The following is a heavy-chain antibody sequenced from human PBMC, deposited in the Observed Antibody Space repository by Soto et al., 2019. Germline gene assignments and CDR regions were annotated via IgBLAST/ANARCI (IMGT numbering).Heavy chain of an antibody. CDR3: ARDRHAITMIPDNWFDP. Sequence: QVQLVQSGAEVKKPGASVKVSCKASCYTFTSYGISWVRQAPGQGLEWMGWISAYNGNTNYAQKLQGRVTMTTDTSTSTSYMELRSLRSDDTAVYYCARDRHAITMIPDNWFDPWGQGTLVTVSS. J-gene: IGHJ5*02. CDR1: CYTFTSYG. D-gene: IGHD3-22*01. CDR2: ISAYNGNT. V-gene: IGHV1-18*04.